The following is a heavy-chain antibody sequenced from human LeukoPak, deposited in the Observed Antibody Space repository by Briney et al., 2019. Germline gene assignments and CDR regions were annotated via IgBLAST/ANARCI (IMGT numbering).Heavy chain of an antibody. CDR3: AKVGDYGLFDY. D-gene: IGHD4-17*01. V-gene: IGHV3-23*01. CDR1: GFTFSGFA. CDR2: ISGSGGST. Sequence: GGSLRLSCAASGFTFSGFAVSWVRQAPGKGLEWVSAISGSGGSTYYADSVKGRFTISRDNSKNTLYLQMNSLRAEDTAVYYCAKVGDYGLFDYWGQGTLVTVSS. J-gene: IGHJ4*02.